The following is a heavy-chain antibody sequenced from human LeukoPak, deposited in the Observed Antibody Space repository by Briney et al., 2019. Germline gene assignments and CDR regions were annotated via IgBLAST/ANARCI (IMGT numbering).Heavy chain of an antibody. V-gene: IGHV3-74*01. CDR1: GFTFSSYW. CDR3: ARDGVTKSFDY. J-gene: IGHJ4*02. D-gene: IGHD4-11*01. Sequence: GGSLRLSCAASGFTFSSYWMHWVRQAPGKGLVWVSRINSDGSSTSYADSVKGRFTISRDNAKTTLYLQMNSLRAEDTAVYYCARDGVTKSFDYWGQGTLVTVSS. CDR2: INSDGSST.